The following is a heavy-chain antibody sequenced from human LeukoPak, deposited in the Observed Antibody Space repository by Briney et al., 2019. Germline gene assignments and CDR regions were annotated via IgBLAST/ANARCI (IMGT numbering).Heavy chain of an antibody. D-gene: IGHD2-15*01. CDR1: GVSFTSADYY. J-gene: IGHJ3*01. Sequence: SETLSLTCTVSGVSFTSADYYWTWIRQLPGKGLEWIASLYYTGDSSYNPSLKSRLTISADTSNAQFFLNLRSVTAADTALYYCAKVVVVAANGEVVPHPPNAFDVWGPGTIVTVSS. V-gene: IGHV4-31*03. CDR2: LYYTGDS. CDR3: AKVVVVAANGEVVPHPPNAFDV.